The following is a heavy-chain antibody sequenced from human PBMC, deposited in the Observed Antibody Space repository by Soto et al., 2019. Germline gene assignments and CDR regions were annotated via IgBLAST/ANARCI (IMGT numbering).Heavy chain of an antibody. D-gene: IGHD4-17*01. V-gene: IGHV3-21*01. CDR2: ISSSSSYI. CDR3: ARMYGDYALNGNYYGMDV. CDR1: GFTFSSYS. Sequence: EVQLVESGGGLVNPGGSLRLSCAASGFTFSSYSMNWARQAPGKGPEWVSSISSSSSYIYFADSVKGRFTISRDNAENSLYLQMNSLRAEDTAVYYCARMYGDYALNGNYYGMDVWGQGNTVTVSS. J-gene: IGHJ6*02.